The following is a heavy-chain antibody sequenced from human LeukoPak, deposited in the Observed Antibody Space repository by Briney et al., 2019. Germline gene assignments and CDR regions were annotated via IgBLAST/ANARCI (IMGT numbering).Heavy chain of an antibody. J-gene: IGHJ3*02. Sequence: ASVKVSCKASGYTFTGYYMHWVRQAPGQRLEWMGWINPNSGGTNYAQKFQGRVTMTWDTSISTAYMELSRLRSDDTAVYYCAASIAAAGTAFDIWGQGTMVTVSS. CDR2: INPNSGGT. CDR1: GYTFTGYY. D-gene: IGHD6-13*01. CDR3: AASIAAAGTAFDI. V-gene: IGHV1-2*02.